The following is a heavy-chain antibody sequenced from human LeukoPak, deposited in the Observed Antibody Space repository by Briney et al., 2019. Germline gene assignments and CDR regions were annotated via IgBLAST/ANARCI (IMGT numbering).Heavy chain of an antibody. Sequence: PSETLSLTCTVSGDSISSYYWSWIRQSPGKELEWIGYMYNRGSTIYNPSLKSRVTISTDTSKNQFSLRLTSVTAADTAVYYCARAEKAVTGTLDYWGQGTLTTVSS. CDR3: ARAEKAVTGTLDY. V-gene: IGHV4-59*01. CDR2: MYNRGST. CDR1: GDSISSYY. D-gene: IGHD6-19*01. J-gene: IGHJ4*02.